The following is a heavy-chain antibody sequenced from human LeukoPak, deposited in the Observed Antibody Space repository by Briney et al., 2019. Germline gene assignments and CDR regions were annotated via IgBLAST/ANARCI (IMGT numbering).Heavy chain of an antibody. CDR3: ARDVPEGNGAITMLRGVRLHRLTYFDY. CDR2: IYYSGRT. J-gene: IGHJ4*02. Sequence: PGGSLRLSCAASGFTFSSYTMNWIRQPPGEGLEWIGSIYYSGRTYYNPSLKSRVTISLDMSKNQFSLKLSSVTAADTAVYYCARDVPEGNGAITMLRGVRLHRLTYFDYWGQGTLVTVSS. D-gene: IGHD3-10*01. CDR1: GFTFSSYT. V-gene: IGHV4-39*07.